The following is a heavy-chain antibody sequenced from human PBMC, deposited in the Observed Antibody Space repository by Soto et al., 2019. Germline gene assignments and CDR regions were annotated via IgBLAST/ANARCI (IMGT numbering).Heavy chain of an antibody. D-gene: IGHD6-6*01. J-gene: IGHJ6*02. CDR3: ARDTYSSSSHYYYGMDV. CDR1: VYTFTVYY. Sequence: XSVKVCCTASVYTFTVYYMHLVRQAPGQGLECMGWINPNSGGTNYSQKFQVRVTMTRDTSISTAYMELSRLRSDDTAVYYCARDTYSSSSHYYYGMDVWGQGTTVTVSS. V-gene: IGHV1-2*02. CDR2: INPNSGGT.